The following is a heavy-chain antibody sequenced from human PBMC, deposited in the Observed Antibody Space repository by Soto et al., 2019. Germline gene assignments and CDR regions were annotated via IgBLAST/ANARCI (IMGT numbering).Heavy chain of an antibody. V-gene: IGHV4-39*02. CDR1: GGSISSTNYF. J-gene: IGHJ4*02. Sequence: SEPLSLTCTVAGGSISSTNYFWGWIRQPPGKGLEWIASISYSGSTYYTPPLRSRISISADTSKSHFSLKLSSVTAADTAVYYCVSYIAMIWGVDYWGQGTLVTVSS. CDR3: VSYIAMIWGVDY. D-gene: IGHD3-10*01. CDR2: ISYSGST.